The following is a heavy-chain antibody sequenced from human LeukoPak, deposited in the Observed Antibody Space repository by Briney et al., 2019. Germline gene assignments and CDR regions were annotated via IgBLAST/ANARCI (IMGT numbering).Heavy chain of an antibody. CDR2: IYYSGNT. CDR1: GGSISTSAYY. J-gene: IGHJ4*02. Sequence: SETLSLTCIVSGGSISTSAYYWGWIRQPPGEGLQWIGSIYYSGNTYYNSSLKSRVTISVDTSTSQFSLRLSSVTAADTAVYYCARQPALTHSHLDYWGQGTLVTVSS. CDR3: ARQPALTHSHLDY. V-gene: IGHV4-39*01.